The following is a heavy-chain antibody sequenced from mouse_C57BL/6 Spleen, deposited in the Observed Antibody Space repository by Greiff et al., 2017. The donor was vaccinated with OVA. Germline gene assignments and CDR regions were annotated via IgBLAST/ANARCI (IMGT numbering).Heavy chain of an antibody. CDR2: IYPGSGST. J-gene: IGHJ2*01. CDR1: GYTFTSYW. CDR3: ARDGPLISSVD. V-gene: IGHV1-55*01. D-gene: IGHD1-1*01. Sequence: QVQLQQPGAELVKPGASVKLSCKASGYTFTSYWITWVKQRPGQGLEWIGDIYPGSGSTNYHEKFKSKATLTVDTSSSTAYLQLSSLTSEDSAVYYCARDGPLISSVDWGQGTTLTVSS.